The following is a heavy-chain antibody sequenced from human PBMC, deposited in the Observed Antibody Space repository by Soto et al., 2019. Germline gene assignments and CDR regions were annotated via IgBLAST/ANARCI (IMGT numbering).Heavy chain of an antibody. CDR1: DGSISSYY. CDR3: ARQVTSGTSLYYFDE. Sequence: PSETLSLTCTVSDGSISSYYWSWIRQPPGKGLEWIGYIYYSGSTNYNPSLKSRVTISVDTSKNQFPLKLSSVTAADTAVYYCARQVTSGTSLYYFDEWGQGTLVTVSS. D-gene: IGHD1-7*01. J-gene: IGHJ4*02. CDR2: IYYSGST. V-gene: IGHV4-59*01.